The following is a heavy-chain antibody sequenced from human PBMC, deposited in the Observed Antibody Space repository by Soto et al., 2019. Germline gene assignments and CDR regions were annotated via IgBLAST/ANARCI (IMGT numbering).Heavy chain of an antibody. J-gene: IGHJ4*02. CDR1: GFTFSSYW. CDR2: IKQEGSEK. Sequence: EVQLVESGGGLVQPGGSLRLSCAASGFTFSSYWMRWVRQAPGKGLEWVANIKQEGSEKYYVDSVKGRFTISRDNAKNSLFLQMNSLGAEDTAVYYYARVVTGAFDDWGQGTLVTVSS. CDR3: ARVVTGAFDD. V-gene: IGHV3-7*01. D-gene: IGHD2-21*02.